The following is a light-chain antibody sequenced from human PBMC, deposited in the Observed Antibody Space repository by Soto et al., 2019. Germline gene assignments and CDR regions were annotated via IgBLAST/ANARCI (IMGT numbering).Light chain of an antibody. J-gene: IGLJ1*01. Sequence: QSVLTQPPSVSGAPGQRVTISCTESSSNIGAGYDVHWYQQLPGTAPKLLIYGNSNRPSGVPDRFSGSKSGTSASLAISGLLAEDEADYYCQSYDSRLSGYVFGTGTKVTVL. CDR1: SSNIGAGYD. V-gene: IGLV1-40*01. CDR3: QSYDSRLSGYV. CDR2: GNS.